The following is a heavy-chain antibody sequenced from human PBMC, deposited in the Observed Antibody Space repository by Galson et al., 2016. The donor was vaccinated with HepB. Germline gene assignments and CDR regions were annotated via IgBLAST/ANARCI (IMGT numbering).Heavy chain of an antibody. CDR2: MRSNSFGGST. D-gene: IGHD1-26*01. CDR3: IRGRSGLFPRVGY. CDR1: GFTFGDFA. J-gene: IGHJ4*02. Sequence: SLRLSCAASGFTFGDFAVSWIRQAPGKGLEWVAFMRSNSFGGSTQYAASVKGRFTISRDDSKSIAYLQMNSLKTEDTAVYYCIRGRSGLFPRVGYWGQGTLVTVSS. V-gene: IGHV3-49*03.